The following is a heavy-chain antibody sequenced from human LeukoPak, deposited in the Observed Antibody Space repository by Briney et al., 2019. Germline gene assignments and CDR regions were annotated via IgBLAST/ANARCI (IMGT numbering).Heavy chain of an antibody. CDR1: GFTFDDCA. CDR3: AKVGGSGSSTSSFDY. D-gene: IGHD2-2*01. J-gene: IGHJ4*02. Sequence: GRSLRLSCAASGFTFDDCAMHWVRQAPGKGLEWVSGISWNSGSIGYADSVKGRFTISRDNAKNSLYLQMNSLRAEDTALYYCAKVGGSGSSTSSFDYWGQGTLVTVSS. CDR2: ISWNSGSI. V-gene: IGHV3-9*01.